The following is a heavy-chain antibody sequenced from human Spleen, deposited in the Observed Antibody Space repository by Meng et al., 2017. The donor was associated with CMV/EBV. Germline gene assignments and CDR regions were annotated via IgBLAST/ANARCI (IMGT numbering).Heavy chain of an antibody. CDR3: ARGKPIFGIVVVPAARSGWFDP. CDR1: DYY. D-gene: IGHD2-2*01. CDR2: INHSGSA. V-gene: IGHV4-34*01. Sequence: DYYWSWIRQPPGKGLEWIGEINHSGSANYNPSLKSRVTISVDTSKNQFSLKLSSVTAADTAVYYCARGKPIFGIVVVPAARSGWFDPWGQGTLVTVSS. J-gene: IGHJ5*02.